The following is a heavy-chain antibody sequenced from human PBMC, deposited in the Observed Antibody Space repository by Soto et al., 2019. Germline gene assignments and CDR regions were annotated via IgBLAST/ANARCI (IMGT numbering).Heavy chain of an antibody. CDR3: AKYWGSSGWYNWFDP. V-gene: IGHV3-30*18. J-gene: IGHJ5*02. Sequence: QVQMVEAGGGVVQPGTSLRLSCATSGFTFSTSGMHWVRQAPGKGLEWLAMISHDGSVTYYTDSVQGRFTISRDTAKNTLYLQMNSLRDEDTAIYYCAKYWGSSGWYNWFDPWGQGTRVTVS. CDR2: ISHDGSVT. CDR1: GFTFSTSG. D-gene: IGHD6-13*01.